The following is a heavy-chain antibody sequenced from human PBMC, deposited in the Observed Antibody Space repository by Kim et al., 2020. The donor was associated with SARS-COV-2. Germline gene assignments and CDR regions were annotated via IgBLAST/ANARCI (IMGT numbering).Heavy chain of an antibody. V-gene: IGHV3-74*01. CDR1: GFTLSSYW. CDR2: MKDDGTTV. D-gene: IGHD1-26*01. Sequence: GGSLRLSCVASGFTLSSYWIHWVRQGPGNRLVWVARMKDDGTTVDYLDSVKGRFTLSRDNAKNTLYLQMDSLTADDTAIYYCARLLRWEYPGGEYWGRGTLVTVSS. J-gene: IGHJ4*02. CDR3: ARLLRWEYPGGEY.